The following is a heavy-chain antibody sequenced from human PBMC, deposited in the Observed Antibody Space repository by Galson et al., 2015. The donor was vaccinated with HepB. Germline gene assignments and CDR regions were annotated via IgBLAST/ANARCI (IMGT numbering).Heavy chain of an antibody. J-gene: IGHJ4*02. CDR3: VWNRYASGSYFYFGF. CDR2: VSGDGGRT. Sequence: SLRLSCAGSGFTFSSKCMSWVRQAPGQGLEWVAGVSGDGGRTWYADSVKGRVTVSRDNSKNILYLQMHTLRADDTAVYYCVWNRYASGSYFYFGFWGQGTLVTVSS. V-gene: IGHV3-23*01. CDR1: GFTFSSKC. D-gene: IGHD3-10*01.